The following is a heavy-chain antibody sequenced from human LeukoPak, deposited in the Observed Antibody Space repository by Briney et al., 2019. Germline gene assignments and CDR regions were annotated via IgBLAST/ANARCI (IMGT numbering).Heavy chain of an antibody. D-gene: IGHD3-10*01. V-gene: IGHV4-38-2*01. CDR2: IYHSGGT. CDR1: GYSISSGYY. Sequence: SETLPLTCAVSGYSISSGYYWGWIRQPPGKGLDWIGNIYHSGGTYYNPSLKSRVTISVDTSNNQFSLKLSSVTAADTAVYYCARTMLRGVFDYWGQGTLVTVSS. J-gene: IGHJ4*02. CDR3: ARTMLRGVFDY.